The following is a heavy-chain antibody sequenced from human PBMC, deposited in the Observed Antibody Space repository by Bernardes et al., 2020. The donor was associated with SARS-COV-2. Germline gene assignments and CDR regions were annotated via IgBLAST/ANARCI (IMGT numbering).Heavy chain of an antibody. V-gene: IGHV5-10-1*01. D-gene: IGHD2-15*01. CDR1: GYSFASYW. CDR2: IDPSYSYT. CDR3: ARQPLVCSGGSCYSFFDY. Sequence: GAFRKLSAKWSGYSFASYWISWVVPMPGKGLAWMGRIDPSYSYTNYSPSFQGHVTISADKSISTAYLQWSSLKASDTAMYYCARQPLVCSGGSCYSFFDYWGQGTLVTVSS. J-gene: IGHJ4*02.